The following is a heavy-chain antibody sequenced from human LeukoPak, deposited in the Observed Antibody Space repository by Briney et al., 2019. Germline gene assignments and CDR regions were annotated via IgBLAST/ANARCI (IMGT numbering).Heavy chain of an antibody. CDR3: ARRVVVVTANDKSDAFDM. J-gene: IGHJ3*02. CDR2: ISFTGST. CDR1: GGSVCSHY. V-gene: IGHV4-59*02. Sequence: SGTLSLTCTVSGGSVCSHYRNWIRQRPGEGLGRSGYISFTGSTNYTPPLSSRVTISLDTSKKQFSLKLRSVTAADTGVYYCARRVVVVTANDKSDAFDMWGQGTVVTVSS. D-gene: IGHD2-21*02.